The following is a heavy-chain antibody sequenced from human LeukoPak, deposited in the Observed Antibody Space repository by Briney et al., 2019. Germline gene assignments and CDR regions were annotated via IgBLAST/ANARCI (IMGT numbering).Heavy chain of an antibody. CDR3: AREHRTLRAFDI. J-gene: IGHJ3*02. Sequence: GGSLRLSCVASGFTFSDYYMSWIRQAPGKGLEWVSYISSSGSTIYYADSVKGRFTISRDNAKNSLYLQMNSLRAEDTAVYYCAREHRTLRAFDIWGQGTMVTVSS. CDR2: ISSSGSTI. V-gene: IGHV3-11*04. CDR1: GFTFSDYY.